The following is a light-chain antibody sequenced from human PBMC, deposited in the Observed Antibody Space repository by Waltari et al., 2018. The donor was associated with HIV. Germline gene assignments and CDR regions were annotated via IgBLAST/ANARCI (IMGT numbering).Light chain of an antibody. CDR3: CSHAGDKVV. J-gene: IGLJ3*02. CDR1: SSDVGRYNY. CDR2: DVI. V-gene: IGLV2-8*01. Sequence: QSAMTQPPSASGSPGQSVTFSCTGTSSDVGRYNYVSWFQQHPGKGPKLILYDVIKRSSGVPDRFSGSKSGNTAFLTVSGLQAEDEADYYCCSHAGDKVVFGGGTKLTIL.